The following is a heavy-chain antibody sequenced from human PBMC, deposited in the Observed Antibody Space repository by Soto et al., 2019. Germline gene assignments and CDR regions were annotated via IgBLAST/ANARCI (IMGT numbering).Heavy chain of an antibody. CDR2: INTDNGDT. Sequence: QVQLAQSGAEVKKPGASVKVSCKASGYRFTSYGISWVRQAPGQGLEWMGWINTDNGDTKYAQKLQGRVTLTTDPSTTTAYMELRSLRSDDTAVYYCARVGLTMIVVPFGVRWGQGTLVTVSS. CDR3: ARVGLTMIVVPFGVR. J-gene: IGHJ4*02. D-gene: IGHD3-22*01. CDR1: GYRFTSYG. V-gene: IGHV1-18*04.